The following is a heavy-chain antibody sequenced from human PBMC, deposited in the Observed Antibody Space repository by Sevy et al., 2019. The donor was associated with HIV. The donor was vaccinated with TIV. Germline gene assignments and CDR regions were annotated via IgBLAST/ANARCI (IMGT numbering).Heavy chain of an antibody. Sequence: GGSLRLSCSASGFAFETYPMHWVRQAPGKGLEWVSGITWDRGNTGYVDSVKGRFIVSRDNAKESLFLQMDSLRPDDTAVYFCTREDRRLIAAAGCYFDHWGQGTLVTVSS. CDR3: TREDRRLIAAAGCYFDH. V-gene: IGHV3-9*01. D-gene: IGHD6-25*01. CDR2: ITWDRGNT. J-gene: IGHJ4*02. CDR1: GFAFETYP.